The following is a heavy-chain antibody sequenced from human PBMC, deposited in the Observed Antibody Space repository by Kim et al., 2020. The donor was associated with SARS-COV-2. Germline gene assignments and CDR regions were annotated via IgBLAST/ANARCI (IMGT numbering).Heavy chain of an antibody. V-gene: IGHV4-59*09. Sequence: PKSRVTISVDTSKYQFSLKLSSVTAADTAVYYCAGGATMVRGVITPLFDYWGQGTLVTVSS. D-gene: IGHD3-10*01. CDR3: AGGATMVRGVITPLFDY. J-gene: IGHJ4*02.